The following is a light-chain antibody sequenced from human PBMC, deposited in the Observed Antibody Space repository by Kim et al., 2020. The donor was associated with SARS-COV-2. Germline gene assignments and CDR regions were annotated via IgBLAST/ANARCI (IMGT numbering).Light chain of an antibody. CDR3: QSYDSSNWV. Sequence: GKPVTTSCTRSRGRIARNYVQWYQQRPGSAPTTVIYEDDQRPSGVPDRFSGSIDYSSNSASLTISGLKTEDEADYYCQSYDSSNWVFGGGTQLTVL. V-gene: IGLV6-57*03. CDR1: RGRIARNY. CDR2: EDD. J-gene: IGLJ7*01.